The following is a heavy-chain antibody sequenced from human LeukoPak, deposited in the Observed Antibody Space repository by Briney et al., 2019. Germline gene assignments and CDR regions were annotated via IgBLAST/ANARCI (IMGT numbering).Heavy chain of an antibody. V-gene: IGHV4-59*08. CDR3: ARQTTLNFYYAMDV. D-gene: IGHD4-11*01. CDR1: GGSIRSYH. CDR2: IYYSGST. Sequence: PSETLSLTCTVSGGSIRSYHWSWIRQPPGKGLEWIGDIYYSGSTNYNPSLKSRVTISADTSKNQFSLKLSSVTAADTAVYYCARQTTLNFYYAMDVWGQGTTVTVSS. J-gene: IGHJ6*02.